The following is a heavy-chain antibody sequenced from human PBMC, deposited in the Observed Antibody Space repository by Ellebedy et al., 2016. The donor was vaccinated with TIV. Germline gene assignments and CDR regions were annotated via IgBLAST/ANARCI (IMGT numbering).Heavy chain of an antibody. Sequence: AASVKVSCKASGYTFTGYYIHWVRQAPGQGLEWMGGFDPEDGETIYAQKFQGRVTMTEDTSTDTAYMELSSLRSEDTAVYYCATVGGAEWGQGTLVTVSS. CDR2: FDPEDGET. CDR1: GYTFTGYY. V-gene: IGHV1-24*01. J-gene: IGHJ4*02. CDR3: ATVGGAE. D-gene: IGHD3-16*01.